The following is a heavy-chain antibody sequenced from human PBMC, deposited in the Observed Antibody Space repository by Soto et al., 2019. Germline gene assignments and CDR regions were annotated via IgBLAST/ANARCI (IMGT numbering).Heavy chain of an antibody. CDR1: GYSVSSSDYY. V-gene: IGHV4-39*01. J-gene: IGHJ6*02. Sequence: PSETLSLTCSVSGYSVSSSDYYWAWIRQPPRKGLEWIGSMLYSGLTYYNPSLKSRVTLSVDTSKNQFSVRLNSVTASDTAVYYCAPLSVSLSGPYGIHVWGQGTTVTVSS. D-gene: IGHD2-15*01. CDR3: APLSVSLSGPYGIHV. CDR2: MLYSGLT.